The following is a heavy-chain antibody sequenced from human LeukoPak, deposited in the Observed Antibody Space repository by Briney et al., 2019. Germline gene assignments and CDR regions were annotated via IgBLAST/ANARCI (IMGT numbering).Heavy chain of an antibody. CDR2: IKQDGSEK. Sequence: GGSLRLSCAASGFTFSSYWMSWVRQAPGKGLEWVANIKQDGSEKYYVDSVKGRFTISRDNAKNSLYLQMNSLRAEDTAVYYCARNYDYGGNGFDYWGQGTLVTVSS. V-gene: IGHV3-7*01. CDR1: GFTFSSYW. J-gene: IGHJ4*02. D-gene: IGHD4-17*01. CDR3: ARNYDYGGNGFDY.